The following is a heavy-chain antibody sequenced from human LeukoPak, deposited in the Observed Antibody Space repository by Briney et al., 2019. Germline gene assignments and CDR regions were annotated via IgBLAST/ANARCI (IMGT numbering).Heavy chain of an antibody. CDR1: GYTFTSYG. V-gene: IGHV1-18*04. J-gene: IGHJ4*02. Sequence: ASVKVSCKASGYTFTSYGISWVRQAPGQGLEWMGWISAYNGNSNYAQKFQGRVTMTTDTSTSTANMQLRSLRSDDTAVYYCARDGYSSWSGYWGQGTLVTVSS. D-gene: IGHD6-19*01. CDR2: ISAYNGNS. CDR3: ARDGYSSWSGY.